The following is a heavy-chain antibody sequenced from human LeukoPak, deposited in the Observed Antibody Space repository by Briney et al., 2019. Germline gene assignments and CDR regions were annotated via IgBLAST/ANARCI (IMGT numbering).Heavy chain of an antibody. V-gene: IGHV3-66*01. CDR2: IYSGGST. CDR1: GFTVSSNY. CDR3: ASLLRFLEWSPGALDI. D-gene: IGHD3-3*01. Sequence: PGGSLRLSCAAPGFTVSSNYMSWVRQAPGKGLEWVSVIYSGGSTYYADSVKGRFTISRDNSKNTLYLQMNSLRAEDTAVYYCASLLRFLEWSPGALDIWGQGTMVTVSS. J-gene: IGHJ3*02.